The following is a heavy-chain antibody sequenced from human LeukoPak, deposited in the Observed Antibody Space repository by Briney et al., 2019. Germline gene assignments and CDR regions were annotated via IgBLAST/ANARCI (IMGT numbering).Heavy chain of an antibody. CDR1: GGSISSGGYS. Sequence: SETLSLTCAVSGGSISSGGYSWSWIRQPPGKGLEWIGYIYHSGSTYCNPSLKSRVTISVDRSKNQFSLKLSSVTAADTAVYYCARAFCANGVCYDYFAYWGQGTLVTVSS. CDR3: ARAFCANGVCYDYFAY. J-gene: IGHJ4*02. V-gene: IGHV4-30-2*01. D-gene: IGHD2-8*01. CDR2: IYHSGST.